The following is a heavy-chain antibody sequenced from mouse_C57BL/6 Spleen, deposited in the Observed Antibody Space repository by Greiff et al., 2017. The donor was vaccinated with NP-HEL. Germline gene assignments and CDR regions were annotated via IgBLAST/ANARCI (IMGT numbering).Heavy chain of an antibody. CDR3: ARTGDGYYGYAMDY. D-gene: IGHD2-3*01. CDR1: GFTFSDYG. CDR2: ISSGSSTI. J-gene: IGHJ4*01. V-gene: IGHV5-17*01. Sequence: EVQVVESGGGLVKPGGSLKLSCAASGFTFSDYGMHWVRQAPEKGLEWVAYISSGSSTIYYADTVKGRFTISRDNAKNTLFLQMTSLRSEDTAMYYCARTGDGYYGYAMDYWGQGTSVTVSS.